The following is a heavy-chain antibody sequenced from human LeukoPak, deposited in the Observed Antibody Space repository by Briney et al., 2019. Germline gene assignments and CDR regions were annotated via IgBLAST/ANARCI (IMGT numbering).Heavy chain of an antibody. Sequence: GGSLRLSCAVSGFTSRSYIMKWVAQAPGKGLEWVSSISSSGTYIYYADSVKGRFTISRDNAKNSLYLLMNSLRAEDTAVYYCAVEATGIGTIRNGFWGQGTLVTVSS. CDR1: GFTSRSYI. V-gene: IGHV3-21*01. CDR2: ISSSGTYI. D-gene: IGHD5-24*01. CDR3: AVEATGIGTIRNGF. J-gene: IGHJ4*02.